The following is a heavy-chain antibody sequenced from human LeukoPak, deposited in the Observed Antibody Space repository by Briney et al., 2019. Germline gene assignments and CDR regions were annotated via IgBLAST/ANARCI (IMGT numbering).Heavy chain of an antibody. CDR3: ARDAYYDILTGFDH. J-gene: IGHJ5*02. V-gene: IGHV1-18*01. CDR2: ISAYNGNT. Sequence: ASVKVSCKASGYTFTSYGISWVRQAPGQGLEWMGWISAYNGNTNYAQKLQGRVTMTTDTSTSTAYMELRSLRSGDTAVYYCARDAYYDILTGFDHWGQGILVTVSS. CDR1: GYTFTSYG. D-gene: IGHD3-9*01.